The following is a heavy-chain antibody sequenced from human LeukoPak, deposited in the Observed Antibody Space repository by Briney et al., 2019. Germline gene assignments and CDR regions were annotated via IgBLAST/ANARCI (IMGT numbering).Heavy chain of an antibody. V-gene: IGHV1-69*13. CDR2: IIPIFGTA. CDR1: GGTFSSYA. CDR3: ARTNTRLRRAYYYYMDV. Sequence: SVKVSCKASGGTFSSYAISWVRQAPGQGLEWMGGIIPIFGTANYAQKFQGRVTITADESTSTAYMELGSLRSEDTAVYYCARTNTRLRRAYYYYMDVWGKGTTVTVSS. J-gene: IGHJ6*03.